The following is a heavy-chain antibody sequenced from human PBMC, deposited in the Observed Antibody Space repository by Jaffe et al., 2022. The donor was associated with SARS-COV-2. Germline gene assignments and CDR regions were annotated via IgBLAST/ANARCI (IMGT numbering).Heavy chain of an antibody. CDR1: GGSFSGYY. CDR2: INHSGST. CDR3: ARGPGNSSGWYRRGYFQH. V-gene: IGHV4-34*01. J-gene: IGHJ1*01. D-gene: IGHD6-19*01. Sequence: QVQLQQWGAGLLKPSETLSLTCAVYGGSFSGYYWSWIRQPPGKGLEWIGEINHSGSTNYNPSLKSRVTISVDTSKNQFSLKLSSVTAADTAVYYCARGPGNSSGWYRRGYFQHWGQGTLVTVSS.